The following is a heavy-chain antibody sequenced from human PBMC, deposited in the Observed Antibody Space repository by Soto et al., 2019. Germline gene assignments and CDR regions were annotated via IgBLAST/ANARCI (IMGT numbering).Heavy chain of an antibody. V-gene: IGHV1-8*01. CDR2: MNPNSGNT. D-gene: IGHD3-3*01. CDR1: GYTFTSYD. CDR3: ARGVFSLLRFWDPTAAPIDY. J-gene: IGHJ4*02. Sequence: GASVKVSCKASGYTFTSYDINWVRQATGQGLEWMGWMNPNSGNTGYAQKFQGRVTMTRNTSISTAYMELSSRRSEDTAVYYCARGVFSLLRFWDPTAAPIDYWGQGTLVTVSS.